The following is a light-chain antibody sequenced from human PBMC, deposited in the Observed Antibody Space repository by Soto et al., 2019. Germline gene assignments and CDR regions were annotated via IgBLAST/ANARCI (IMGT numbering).Light chain of an antibody. Sequence: QPVLTQSSSASASLGSSVNLTCTLSGGHSNYLIAWHQQQPGKAPRYLMKLEGSGNYNKESGVPDRFSGSSSGADRYLTISNLQFEDEADYYCETWDSNTWVFGGGTKVTVL. V-gene: IGLV4-60*02. J-gene: IGLJ3*02. CDR1: GGHSNYL. CDR3: ETWDSNTWV. CDR2: LEGSGNY.